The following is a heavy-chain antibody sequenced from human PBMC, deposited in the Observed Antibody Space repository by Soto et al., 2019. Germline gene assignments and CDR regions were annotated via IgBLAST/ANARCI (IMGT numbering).Heavy chain of an antibody. Sequence: GGSLRLSCAASGFTFSSYAMSWVRQAPGKGLEWVSAISGSGGSTYYADSVKGRFTISRDNSKNTLYLQMNSLRAEDTAVYYCAKGLRTGVYYYYGMDVWGQGTTVTVSS. CDR2: ISGSGGST. CDR1: GFTFSSYA. V-gene: IGHV3-23*01. J-gene: IGHJ6*02. CDR3: AKGLRTGVYYYYGMDV. D-gene: IGHD7-27*01.